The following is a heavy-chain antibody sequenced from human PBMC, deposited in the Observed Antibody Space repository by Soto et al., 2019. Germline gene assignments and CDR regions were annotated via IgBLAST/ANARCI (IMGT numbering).Heavy chain of an antibody. Sequence: ASVKVSCKASGYTFTSYGISWVRQAPGQGLEWMGWISAYNGNTNYAQKIQGRVTMTTDTSTSTAYMELRSLRSDDTAVYYCARDRRRLNYDILTGCPGWDFDYWGQGTLVTVSS. V-gene: IGHV1-18*01. CDR1: GYTFTSYG. CDR3: ARDRRRLNYDILTGCPGWDFDY. CDR2: ISAYNGNT. J-gene: IGHJ4*02. D-gene: IGHD3-9*01.